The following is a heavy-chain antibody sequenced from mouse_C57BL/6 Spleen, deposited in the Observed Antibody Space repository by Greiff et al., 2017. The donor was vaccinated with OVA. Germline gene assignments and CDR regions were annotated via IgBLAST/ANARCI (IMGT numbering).Heavy chain of an antibody. CDR2: ISYDGSN. J-gene: IGHJ3*01. D-gene: IGHD2-1*01. Sequence: DVQLQESGPGLVKPSQSLSLTCSVTGYSITSGYYWNWIRQFPGNKLEWMGYISYDGSNNYNPSLKNRISITRDTSKNQFFLKLNSVTTEDTATYYCARGDGNYWGQGTLVTVSA. V-gene: IGHV3-6*01. CDR1: GYSITSGYY. CDR3: ARGDGNY.